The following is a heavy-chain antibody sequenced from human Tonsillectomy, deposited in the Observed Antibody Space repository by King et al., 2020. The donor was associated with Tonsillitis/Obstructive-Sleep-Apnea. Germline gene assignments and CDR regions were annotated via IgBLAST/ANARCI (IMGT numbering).Heavy chain of an antibody. CDR2: ISGSGGST. J-gene: IGHJ3*02. V-gene: IGHV3-23*04. D-gene: IGHD3-22*01. CDR3: AKGPFGYYDSSGYYPGGAFDI. CDR1: GFTFSSYA. Sequence: VQLVESGGGLVQPGGSLRLSCAASGFTFSSYAMSWVRQAPGKGLEWVSVISGSGGSTYYADSVKGRFTISRDNSKNTLYLQMNSLRAEDTAVYYCAKGPFGYYDSSGYYPGGAFDIRGQGTMGTVSA.